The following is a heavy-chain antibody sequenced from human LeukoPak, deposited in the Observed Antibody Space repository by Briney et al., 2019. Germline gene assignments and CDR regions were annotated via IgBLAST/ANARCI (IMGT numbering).Heavy chain of an antibody. Sequence: PGRSLRLSCAASGFIFSYYGMHWVRQAPGKGLEWLAVIWPDGTIQYYADPVKGRFTISRDNYKNTLYLQMNSLGAEDTAVYFCAKRGVVIRVILVGFHKEAYYFDSWGQGALVTVSS. CDR1: GFIFSYYG. CDR2: IWPDGTIQ. J-gene: IGHJ4*02. D-gene: IGHD3-22*01. V-gene: IGHV3-33*06. CDR3: AKRGVVIRVILVGFHKEAYYFDS.